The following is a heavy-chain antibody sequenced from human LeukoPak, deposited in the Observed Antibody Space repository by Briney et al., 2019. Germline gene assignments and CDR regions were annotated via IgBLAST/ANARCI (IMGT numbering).Heavy chain of an antibody. CDR3: ARVLSVTRYYYYYYMDV. CDR2: INPNSGGT. CDR1: GYTFTGYY. D-gene: IGHD1-14*01. Sequence: ASVKVSCEASGYTFTGYYMHWVRQAPGQGLEWMGWINPNSGGTNYAQKLQGRVTMTTDTSTSTAYMELRSLRSDDTAVYYCARVLSVTRYYYYYYMDVWGKGTTVTISS. J-gene: IGHJ6*03. V-gene: IGHV1-2*02.